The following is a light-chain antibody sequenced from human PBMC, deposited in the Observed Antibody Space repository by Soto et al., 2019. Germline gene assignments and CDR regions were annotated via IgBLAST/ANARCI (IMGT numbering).Light chain of an antibody. V-gene: IGKV3-15*01. CDR2: AVS. J-gene: IGKJ1*01. Sequence: EIGMTQSPGTLSASPGERATLSCRASQSVSSNLAWYQQKPGQAPRLLSYAVSTRATGIPARFSGSGSGTEFTLTISSLQSEDFAVYYCQQYNKWPLTFGQGTKVEIK. CDR1: QSVSSN. CDR3: QQYNKWPLT.